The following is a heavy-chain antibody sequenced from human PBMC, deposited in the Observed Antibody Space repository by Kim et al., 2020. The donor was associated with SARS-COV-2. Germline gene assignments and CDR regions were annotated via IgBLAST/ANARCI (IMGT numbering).Heavy chain of an antibody. Sequence: SETLSLTCTVSGGSISNYYWSWIRQPPGKGLEWIGYFYYTGSTNYNPSLKSRVTISVDTSKNQFSLKLSSVTAADTAVYYCARSGYDYHWFDPWGQGTLVTVSS. V-gene: IGHV4-59*01. CDR3: ARSGYDYHWFDP. J-gene: IGHJ5*02. CDR1: GGSISNYY. D-gene: IGHD5-12*01. CDR2: FYYTGST.